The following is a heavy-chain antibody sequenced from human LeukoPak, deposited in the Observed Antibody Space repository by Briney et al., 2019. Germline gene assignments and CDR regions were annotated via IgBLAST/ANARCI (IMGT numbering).Heavy chain of an antibody. CDR1: GGSVSSGNYY. J-gene: IGHJ5*02. Sequence: SETLSLTCAVSGGSVSSGNYYWSWIRQPAGKGLEWIGRIYTSGSTNYNPSLKSRVTISIDTSKNQFSLKLSSVTAADTAVYYCARDWAAPRGRTVGSVWFDPWGQGTLVTVSS. D-gene: IGHD3-10*01. CDR2: IYTSGST. CDR3: ARDWAAPRGRTVGSVWFDP. V-gene: IGHV4-61*02.